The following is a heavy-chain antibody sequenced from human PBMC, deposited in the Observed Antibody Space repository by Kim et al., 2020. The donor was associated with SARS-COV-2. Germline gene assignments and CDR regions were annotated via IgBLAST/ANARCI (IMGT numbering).Heavy chain of an antibody. Sequence: GGSLRLSCAASGFTFSSYAMHWVRQAPGKGLEWVALISYDGSNRYYADSVKGRFTISRDNSKNTLYLQMNSLRAEDTAVYNCARDILPNSLYYYYGMDVWGQGTTVTAS. CDR2: ISYDGSNR. CDR3: ARDILPNSLYYYYGMDV. J-gene: IGHJ6*02. V-gene: IGHV3-30-3*01. D-gene: IGHD3-9*01. CDR1: GFTFSSYA.